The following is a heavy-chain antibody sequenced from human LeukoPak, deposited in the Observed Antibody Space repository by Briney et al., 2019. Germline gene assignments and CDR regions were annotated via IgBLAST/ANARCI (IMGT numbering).Heavy chain of an antibody. V-gene: IGHV3-23*01. CDR1: GFTFSNYA. CDR2: ISGSSGAT. CDR3: AKDSHSGSYYADIDY. Sequence: QSGGSLRLSCAASGFTFSNYAMTWVRQAPGKGLEWVSTISGSSGATYYADSVKGRFTISRDNSKNTLYLQMNSLRAEDTAVYYCAKDSHSGSYYADIDYWGQGTLVTVSS. J-gene: IGHJ4*02. D-gene: IGHD1-26*01.